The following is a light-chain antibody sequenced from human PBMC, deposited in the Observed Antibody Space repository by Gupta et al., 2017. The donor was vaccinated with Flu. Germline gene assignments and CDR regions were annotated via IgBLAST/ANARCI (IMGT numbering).Light chain of an antibody. CDR1: QSLLPSNGYNY. CDR2: LGS. J-gene: IGKJ3*01. V-gene: IGKV2-28*01. CDR3: RQALQTPRT. Sequence: VTPGEPASISCRSSQSLLPSNGYNYLDWYLQKPGQSPQLLIYLGSNRASGVPDRFNGSGSGTDFTLKISRVEVQDVRVYYCRQALQTPRTFGRGTKVDIK.